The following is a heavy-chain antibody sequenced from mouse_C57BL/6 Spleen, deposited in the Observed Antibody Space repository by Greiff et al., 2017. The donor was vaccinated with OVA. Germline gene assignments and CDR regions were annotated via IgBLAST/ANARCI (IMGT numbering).Heavy chain of an antibody. CDR2: ISDGGSYT. Sequence: EVKVVESGGGLVKPGWSLKLSCAASVFTFSSYAMSWVRQTPEKRLEWVATISDGGSYTYYPDNVKGRFTISRDNAKNNLYLQMSHLKSEDTAMYYCARRDQAWFAYWGQGTLVTVSA. CDR3: ARRDQAWFAY. V-gene: IGHV5-4*03. D-gene: IGHD3-3*01. J-gene: IGHJ3*01. CDR1: VFTFSSYA.